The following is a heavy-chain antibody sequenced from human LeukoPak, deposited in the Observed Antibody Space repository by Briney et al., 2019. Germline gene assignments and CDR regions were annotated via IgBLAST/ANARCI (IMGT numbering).Heavy chain of an antibody. J-gene: IGHJ4*02. CDR3: ARRGSSWPNFDY. CDR2: IYYTGST. V-gene: IGHV4-59*08. Sequence: PSETLSLTCSVSGGSLSSYYWSWIRQPPGKGLEWIGYIYYTGSTNYNPSLKSRVTISVDTSRNQFSLKLSSVTAADTAVYYCARRGSSWPNFDYWGRGTLVTVSS. CDR1: GGSLSSYY. D-gene: IGHD6-13*01.